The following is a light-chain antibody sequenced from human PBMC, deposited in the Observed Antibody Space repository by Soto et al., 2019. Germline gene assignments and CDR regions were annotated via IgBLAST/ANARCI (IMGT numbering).Light chain of an antibody. Sequence: VMTQSPATLSVSPGERATLSCRASQSVSSNVAWYQLKPGQAPRLVIYAASTRATDIPATFSGSGSGTEFTLTISSLQSEDFAVYSCQQYNTGPPWTFGQGTRVEIK. CDR3: QQYNTGPPWT. J-gene: IGKJ1*01. CDR1: QSVSSN. CDR2: AAS. V-gene: IGKV3-15*01.